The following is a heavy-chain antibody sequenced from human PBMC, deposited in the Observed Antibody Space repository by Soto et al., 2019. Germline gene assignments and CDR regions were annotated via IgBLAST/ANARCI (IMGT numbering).Heavy chain of an antibody. J-gene: IGHJ4*02. D-gene: IGHD2-8*01. CDR1: GLTFSTSS. CDR2: IRSSSTTI. V-gene: IGHV3-48*02. CDR3: ARDREWAFDY. Sequence: GGSLRLSCAASGLTFSTSSMSWVRQAPGKGLEWISYIRSSSTTIHYTDSVKGRFTISRDNAKNSLYLQMGSLRDEDTAVYYCARDREWAFDYWGQGTLVTSPQ.